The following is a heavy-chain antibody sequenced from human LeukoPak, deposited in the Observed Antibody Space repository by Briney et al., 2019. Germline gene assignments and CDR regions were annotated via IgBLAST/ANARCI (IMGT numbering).Heavy chain of an antibody. CDR1: GYTFTSYG. CDR3: ARDLWLSTNNPFDY. D-gene: IGHD3-10*01. V-gene: IGHV1-69*13. Sequence: SVKVSCKASGYTFTSYGISWVRQAPGQGLEWMGGIIPIFGTANYAQKFQGRVTITADESTSTAYMELSSLRSEDTAVYYCARDLWLSTNNPFDYWGQGTLVTVSS. J-gene: IGHJ4*02. CDR2: IIPIFGTA.